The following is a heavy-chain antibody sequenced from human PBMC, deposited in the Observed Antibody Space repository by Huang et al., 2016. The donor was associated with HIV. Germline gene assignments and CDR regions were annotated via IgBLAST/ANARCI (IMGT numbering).Heavy chain of an antibody. CDR3: ARLPTTWYFAY. CDR1: GYSFTSYW. D-gene: IGHD1-1*01. V-gene: IGHV5-51*01. Sequence: EVQLVQSGAEVKKPGESLKISCKGSGYSFTSYWIGWVCQMPGKGLEGIGIIYPGDSGTRYRPSCQGQVTIAADKSISTAYLQWSILKASDTAMYYCARLPTTWYFAYWGQGTLVTVSS. CDR2: IYPGDSGT. J-gene: IGHJ4*02.